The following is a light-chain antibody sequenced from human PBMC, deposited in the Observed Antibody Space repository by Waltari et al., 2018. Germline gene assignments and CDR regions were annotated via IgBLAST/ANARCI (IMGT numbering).Light chain of an antibody. CDR2: DVS. CDR1: SSDFAVSNY. CDR3: SSYTSTWV. J-gene: IGLJ3*02. Sequence: QSALTQSASVSGSPGQSLTISCTGTSSDFAVSNYVSWYQQHPGKAPQLMIYDVSKRPSGVSNRFSGSKSGNTASLTISGLQAEDEADYYCSSYTSTWVFGGGTKLTVL. V-gene: IGLV2-14*01.